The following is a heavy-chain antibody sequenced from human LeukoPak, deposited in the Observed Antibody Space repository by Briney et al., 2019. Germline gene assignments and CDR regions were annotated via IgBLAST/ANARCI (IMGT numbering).Heavy chain of an antibody. D-gene: IGHD1-26*01. J-gene: IGHJ6*03. CDR2: IIPIFGTA. Sequence: ASVKVSFKASGGTFSSSAISWVRQAPGQGLEWMGGIIPIFGTANYAQKFKGRATITTDKSTSTAYMELSSLRSEDTAVYYCARIYSNYDYYMDVWGKGTTVTVSS. CDR3: ARIYSNYDYYMDV. V-gene: IGHV1-69*05. CDR1: GGTFSSSA.